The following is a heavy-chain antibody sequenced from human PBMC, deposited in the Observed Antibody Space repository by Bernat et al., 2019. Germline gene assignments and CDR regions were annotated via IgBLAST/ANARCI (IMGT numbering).Heavy chain of an antibody. V-gene: IGHV3-48*01. Sequence: EVQLVESGGGLVQPGGSLRLSCAASGFTFSNYGMSWVRQAPGKGLEWVSHITSSSSAIFYADSVKGRFTVSRDNAKNSLSLQMNSLRAEDTAVYYCASGGGRTAPFDYWGQGTLVTVSP. CDR1: GFTFSNYG. CDR3: ASGGGRTAPFDY. CDR2: ITSSSSAI. J-gene: IGHJ4*02. D-gene: IGHD1-1*01.